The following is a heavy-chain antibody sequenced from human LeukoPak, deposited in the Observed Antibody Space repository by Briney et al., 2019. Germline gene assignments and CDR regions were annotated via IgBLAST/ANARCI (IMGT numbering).Heavy chain of an antibody. J-gene: IGHJ4*02. CDR2: INHSGST. CDR1: GGSISSSSYY. Sequence: SETLSLTCTVSGGSISSSSYYWSWIRQPPGKGLEWIGEINHSGSTNYNPSLKSRVTISVDTSKNQFSLKLSSVTAADTAVYYCARGRYAAGFDYWGQGTLVTVSS. D-gene: IGHD6-13*01. V-gene: IGHV4-39*07. CDR3: ARGRYAAGFDY.